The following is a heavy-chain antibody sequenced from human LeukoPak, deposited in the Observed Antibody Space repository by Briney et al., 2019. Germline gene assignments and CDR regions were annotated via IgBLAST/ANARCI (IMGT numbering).Heavy chain of an antibody. J-gene: IGHJ4*01. CDR1: GFTYLRYP. D-gene: IGHD2-15*01. Sequence: GGDLRLYCASTGFTYLRYPMSWLGEAPGHGLDWVYPTSCICCSTYHAHPVTGHFTIPRDHSYYMLYLQQHGLRAQAPALHYCAKEEVAGPFDYWGQGTLVTGSS. V-gene: IGHV3-23*01. CDR2: TSCICCST. CDR3: AKEEVAGPFDY.